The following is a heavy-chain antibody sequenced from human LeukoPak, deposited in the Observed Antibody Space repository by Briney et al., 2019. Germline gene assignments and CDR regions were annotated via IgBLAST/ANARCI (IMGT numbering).Heavy chain of an antibody. Sequence: PGESLRLSCAASGFNFTKNWMTRVRQAPGTGLEWVANIDREGSAKYYVDSVKGRFTISRDNAKNSLNLQMSLLRADDTAVYYCTNMDSWGQGTLVSVSS. D-gene: IGHD2-2*03. CDR1: GFNFTKNW. J-gene: IGHJ4*02. CDR2: IDREGSAK. CDR3: TNMDS. V-gene: IGHV3-7*01.